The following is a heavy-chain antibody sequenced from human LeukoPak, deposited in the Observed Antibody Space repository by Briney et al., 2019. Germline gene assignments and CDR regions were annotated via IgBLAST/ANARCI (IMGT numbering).Heavy chain of an antibody. J-gene: IGHJ4*02. V-gene: IGHV5-51*01. CDR2: IYLGDSDT. CDR1: GYSFTSYW. CDR3: ARHGLYDSSGYYWFY. D-gene: IGHD3-22*01. Sequence: GESLKISCKGSGYSFTSYWIGWVRQMPGKGLEWMGIIYLGDSDTRYSPSFQGQVTISVDKSLSTAYLLWSSLKASDTAMYYCARHGLYDSSGYYWFYWGQGTLVTVSS.